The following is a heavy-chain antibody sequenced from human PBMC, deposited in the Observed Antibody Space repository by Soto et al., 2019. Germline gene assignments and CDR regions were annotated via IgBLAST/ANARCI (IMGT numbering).Heavy chain of an antibody. J-gene: IGHJ6*02. V-gene: IGHV4-31*03. Sequence: SETLSRTCTVSGGSISSGGYYWSWIRQHPGKGLEWIGYIYYSGSTYYNPSLKSRVTISVDTSKNQFSLKLSSVTAADTAVYYCAAYLKYGGNHLYYYYGMDVWGQGTTVTVCS. CDR2: IYYSGST. CDR1: GGSISSGGYY. D-gene: IGHD2-15*01. CDR3: AAYLKYGGNHLYYYYGMDV.